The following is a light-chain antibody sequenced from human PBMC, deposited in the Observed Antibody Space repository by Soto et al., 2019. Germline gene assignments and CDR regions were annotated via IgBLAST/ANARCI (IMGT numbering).Light chain of an antibody. V-gene: IGKV3-20*01. CDR2: AAS. CDR3: QQYGSSPGFT. J-gene: IGKJ3*01. CDR1: QRVSSSY. Sequence: EIVLTQSPGSLSLSPGERVTLSCRASQRVSSSYLAWYQQKPGQAPRLLIYAASSRATGIPDRFSGSGSGTDFTLTISRLEPEDFAVYYCQQYGSSPGFTFGPGTKVDIK.